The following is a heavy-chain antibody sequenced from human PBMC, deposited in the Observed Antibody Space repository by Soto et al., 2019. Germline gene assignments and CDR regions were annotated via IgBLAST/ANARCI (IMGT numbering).Heavy chain of an antibody. CDR1: GGTFSSYA. CDR2: IIPIFGTA. D-gene: IGHD5-12*01. CDR3: TGVEMATFEGGSFDY. V-gene: IGHV1-69*13. J-gene: IGHJ4*02. Sequence: ASVKVSCKASGGTFSSYAISWVRQAPGQRLEWMGGIIPIFGTANYAQKFQGRVTITADESTSTAYMEMSSLRSEDKDVYYCTGVEMATFEGGSFDYGGQGTLVTVSS.